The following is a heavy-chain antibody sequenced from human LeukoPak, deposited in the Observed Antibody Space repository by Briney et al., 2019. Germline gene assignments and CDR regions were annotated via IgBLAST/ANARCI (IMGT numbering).Heavy chain of an antibody. Sequence: GGSLRLSCAASGFTFSSYNMNWVRQAPGKGLGWVSSISSSSSYIYYADSVKGRFTISRDNAKNSLYLQMNSLRADDTAVYYCARVSGLGYCSGGSCLEVGYWGQGTLVTVSS. V-gene: IGHV3-21*01. CDR2: ISSSSSYI. CDR3: ARVSGLGYCSGGSCLEVGY. D-gene: IGHD2-15*01. CDR1: GFTFSSYN. J-gene: IGHJ4*02.